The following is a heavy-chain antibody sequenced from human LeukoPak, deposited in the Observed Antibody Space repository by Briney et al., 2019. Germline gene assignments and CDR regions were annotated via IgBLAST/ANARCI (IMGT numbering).Heavy chain of an antibody. CDR1: GFSFSSYW. V-gene: IGHV3-74*01. J-gene: IGHJ4*02. CDR2: IRSDGTT. CDR3: ARDLGSGTPLDC. D-gene: IGHD1-7*01. Sequence: GGSLRLSCEASGFSFSSYWMHWVRQAPGEGPVWVSLIRSDGTTSYADFVKGRFTISRDNAKNTLYLLMNSLRAEDTAVYYCARDLGSGTPLDCRGQGTLVTVSS.